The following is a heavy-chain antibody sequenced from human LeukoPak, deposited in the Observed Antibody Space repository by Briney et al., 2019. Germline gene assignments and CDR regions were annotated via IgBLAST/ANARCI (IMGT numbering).Heavy chain of an antibody. D-gene: IGHD2-21*02. Sequence: GGSLRLSCAASGFTFDVYGMSWVRQAPGKGLEWVSSIRYSSSNIYYADSVKGRFTISRDNPKNSLYLKMNSLRAEDRAVYYCARTGVTANHHDSIDIWGQGTMGSASS. CDR2: IRYSSSNI. CDR3: ARTGVTANHHDSIDI. CDR1: GFTFDVYG. J-gene: IGHJ3*02. V-gene: IGHV3-21*01.